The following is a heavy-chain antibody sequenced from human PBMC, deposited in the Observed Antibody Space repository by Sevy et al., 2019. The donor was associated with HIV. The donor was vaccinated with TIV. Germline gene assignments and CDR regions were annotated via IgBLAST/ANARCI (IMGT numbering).Heavy chain of an antibody. Sequence: ASVKVSCKASGYTFTGYYMHWMRQAPGQGLEWMRWINPDSGGPIYAPKFQGRVTLTRDTSISTAYMDLSRLKSDDTAVYYCVRDDRDGYFEYWGQGTLVTVSS. CDR2: INPDSGGP. CDR1: GYTFTGYY. CDR3: VRDDRDGYFEY. J-gene: IGHJ4*02. V-gene: IGHV1-2*02.